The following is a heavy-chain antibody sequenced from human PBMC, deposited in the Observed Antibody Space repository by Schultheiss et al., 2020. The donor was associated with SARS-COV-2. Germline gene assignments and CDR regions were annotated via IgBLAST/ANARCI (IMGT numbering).Heavy chain of an antibody. Sequence: SQTLSLTCAVYGGSFSGYYWSWIRQPPGKGLEWIGYIYYSGSTNYNPSLKSRVTMSVDTSKNQFSLKLSSVTAADTAVYYCARDRPTYYYDSSGYAHWGQGTLVTVSS. CDR1: GGSFSGYY. J-gene: IGHJ4*02. D-gene: IGHD3-22*01. CDR3: ARDRPTYYYDSSGYAH. CDR2: IYYSGST. V-gene: IGHV4-34*11.